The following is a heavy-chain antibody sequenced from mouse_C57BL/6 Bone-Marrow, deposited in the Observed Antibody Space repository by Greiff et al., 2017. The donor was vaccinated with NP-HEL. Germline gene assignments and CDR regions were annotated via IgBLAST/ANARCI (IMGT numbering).Heavy chain of an antibody. Sequence: VQLKESGGGLVQPGGSLKLSCAASGFTFSDYYMYWVRQTPEKRLEWVAYISNGGGSTYYPDTVKGRFTISRDNAKNTLYLQMSRLKSEDTAMYYCARHGWVDVWGTGTTVTVSS. D-gene: IGHD1-1*02. V-gene: IGHV5-12*01. J-gene: IGHJ1*03. CDR2: ISNGGGST. CDR1: GFTFSDYY. CDR3: ARHGWVDV.